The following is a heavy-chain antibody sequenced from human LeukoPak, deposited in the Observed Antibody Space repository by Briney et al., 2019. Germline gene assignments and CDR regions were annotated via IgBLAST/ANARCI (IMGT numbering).Heavy chain of an antibody. J-gene: IGHJ4*02. CDR1: GGSISSGGYS. D-gene: IGHD3-22*01. Sequence: PSETLSLTCAVSGGSISSGGYSWSWIRQPPGKGLEWIGYIYHSGSTYYNPSLKSRVTISVDRSKNQFSLKLSSVTAADTAVYYCARGPVGYYDSSGTRFDYWGQGTLVTVSS. CDR2: IYHSGST. CDR3: ARGPVGYYDSSGTRFDY. V-gene: IGHV4-30-2*01.